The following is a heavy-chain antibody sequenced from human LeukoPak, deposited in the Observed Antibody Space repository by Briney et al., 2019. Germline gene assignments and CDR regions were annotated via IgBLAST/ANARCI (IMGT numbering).Heavy chain of an antibody. D-gene: IGHD6-19*01. CDR3: ARSPLSSSGWYRTDY. CDR2: IDSSGSS. CDR1: GGSIRMYY. Sequence: SETLSLTCTVSGGSIRMYYWNWIRQPPGKGLEWIGRIDSSGSSTYSPSLGSRVTMSVDSSKSQISLNLNSVTPSVTAMYYCARSPLSSSGWYRTDYWGQGTLVTVSS. V-gene: IGHV4-4*07. J-gene: IGHJ4*02.